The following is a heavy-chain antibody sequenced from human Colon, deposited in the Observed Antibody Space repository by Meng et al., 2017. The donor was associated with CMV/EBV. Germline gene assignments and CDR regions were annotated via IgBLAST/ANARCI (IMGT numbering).Heavy chain of an antibody. CDR2: IRYDGSNK. Sequence: LKISCAASGFTFSSYGMHWVRQAPGKGLEWVAFIRYDGSNKYYADSVKGRFTISRDNSKNTLYLQMNSLRAEDTAVYYCAKDQSRVYSSSSNYFDYWGQGTLVTVSS. J-gene: IGHJ4*02. D-gene: IGHD6-6*01. V-gene: IGHV3-30*02. CDR1: GFTFSSYG. CDR3: AKDQSRVYSSSSNYFDY.